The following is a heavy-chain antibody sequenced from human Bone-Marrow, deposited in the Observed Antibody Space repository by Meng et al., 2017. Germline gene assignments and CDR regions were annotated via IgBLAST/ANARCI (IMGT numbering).Heavy chain of an antibody. CDR1: GFTFGDNA. Sequence: GESLKTSCTASGFTFGDNAMSWVRQAPGKGLEWVGFIRSKAYGGTTEYAASVKGRFTISRDDSKSIAYLQMNSLKTEDTAVYDCTISREYKYSSSSGGYYFDYWGQGTLVTVSS. D-gene: IGHD6-6*01. CDR2: IRSKAYGGTT. V-gene: IGHV3-49*04. CDR3: TISREYKYSSSSGGYYFDY. J-gene: IGHJ4*02.